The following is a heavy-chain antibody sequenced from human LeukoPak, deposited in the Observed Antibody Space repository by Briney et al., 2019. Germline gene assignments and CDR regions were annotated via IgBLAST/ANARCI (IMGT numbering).Heavy chain of an antibody. CDR1: GSSISSYY. CDR2: IHYSGST. CDR3: ARTTFWSGRSPDYHHCYMDV. J-gene: IGHJ6*03. V-gene: IGHV4-59*01. D-gene: IGHD3-3*01. Sequence: SETLSLTCTVSGSSISSYYWSLIRQPPGKGLEWIGYIHYSGSTNYNPSLKSRVTISVDASKNQFSLKVSFVSAADTAVYYCARTTFWSGRSPDYHHCYMDVWGKGTTVTVSS.